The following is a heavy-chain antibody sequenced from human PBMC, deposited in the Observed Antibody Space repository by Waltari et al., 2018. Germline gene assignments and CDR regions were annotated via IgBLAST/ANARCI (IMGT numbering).Heavy chain of an antibody. J-gene: IGHJ4*02. V-gene: IGHV4-34*01. D-gene: IGHD3-9*01. Sequence: QVQLQQWGAGLLKPSETLSLTCAVYGGSFSGYYWSWIRQPPGKGLEWIGEINHSGSTNYNPSRKSRVTISVDTSKNQFSLKLSSVTAADTAVYYCARGGLRYFDWLLLPLDYWGQGTLVTVSS. CDR3: ARGGLRYFDWLLLPLDY. CDR2: INHSGST. CDR1: GGSFSGYY.